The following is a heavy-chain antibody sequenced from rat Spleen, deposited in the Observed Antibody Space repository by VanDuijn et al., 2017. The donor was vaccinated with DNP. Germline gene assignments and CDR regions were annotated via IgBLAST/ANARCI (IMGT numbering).Heavy chain of an antibody. Sequence: EVQLQESGSGLVKPSQSLSLTCSVTGYSITSNYWGWIRKFPGNKMEYIGNISYSGRTDYNPSLKSRISINRDTSRNHFFLHLISVTTEDTATYYCARWTRYFDYWGQGVMVTVSS. J-gene: IGHJ2*01. D-gene: IGHD1-7*01. CDR2: ISYSGRT. CDR3: ARWTRYFDY. V-gene: IGHV3-1*01. CDR1: GYSITSNY.